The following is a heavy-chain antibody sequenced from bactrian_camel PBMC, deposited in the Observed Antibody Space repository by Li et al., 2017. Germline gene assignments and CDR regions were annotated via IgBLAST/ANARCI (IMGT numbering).Heavy chain of an antibody. Sequence: VQLVESGGGLVQPGGSLRLSCAASGFTFSNNAMAWVRQAPGKGLEWVSAINRGGGATYYATSVKGRFTITRDNAKNTLYLRLNSLKTDDSAIYYCAKGQESGWITFVAWGQGTQVTVS. V-gene: IGHV3S31*01. CDR1: GFTFSNNA. CDR3: AKGQESGWITFVA. D-gene: IGHD1*01. CDR2: INRGGGAT. J-gene: IGHJ6*01.